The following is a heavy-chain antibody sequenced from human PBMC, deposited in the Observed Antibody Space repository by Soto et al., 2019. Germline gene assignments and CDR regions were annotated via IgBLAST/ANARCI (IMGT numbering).Heavy chain of an antibody. CDR3: AKDIGGTIFGVGMAVKDYYYYGMDV. D-gene: IGHD3-3*01. CDR2: ISWDGGST. V-gene: IGHV3-43*01. Sequence: GGSLRLSCAASGFTFDDYTMHWVRQAPGKGLEWVSLISWDGGSTYYADSVKGRFTISRDNSKNSLYLQMNSLRTEDTALYYCAKDIGGTIFGVGMAVKDYYYYGMDVWGQGTTVTVSS. CDR1: GFTFDDYT. J-gene: IGHJ6*02.